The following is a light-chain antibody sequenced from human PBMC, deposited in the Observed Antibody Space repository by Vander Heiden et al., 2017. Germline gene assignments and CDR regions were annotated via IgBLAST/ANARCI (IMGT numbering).Light chain of an antibody. CDR3: QQDDNLPLT. J-gene: IGKJ4*01. Sequence: DIQMTQSPSSLSASVGDRVTITCQASQDISNYLNWYQQKPGKAPKLLIYDASNLETGVPSRFTASGSGTDFTFTISSLQPEDFATYYSQQDDNLPLTFGGGTKVEIK. CDR1: QDISNY. V-gene: IGKV1-33*01. CDR2: DAS.